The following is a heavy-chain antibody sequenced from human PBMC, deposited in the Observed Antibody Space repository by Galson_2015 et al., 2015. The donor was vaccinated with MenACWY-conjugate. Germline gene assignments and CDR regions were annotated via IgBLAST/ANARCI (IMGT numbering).Heavy chain of an antibody. J-gene: IGHJ4*02. Sequence: SLRLSCAASGFTFSGSAVHWVRQASGKGLEWVGRIRSKANNYATVYGASVKGRFTISRDDSKNTAYLQMNSLKTEDTAVYYCTRRPDYGDYGPLDYWGQGTLVTVSS. CDR2: IRSKANNYAT. D-gene: IGHD4-17*01. CDR3: TRRPDYGDYGPLDY. CDR1: GFTFSGSA. V-gene: IGHV3-73*01.